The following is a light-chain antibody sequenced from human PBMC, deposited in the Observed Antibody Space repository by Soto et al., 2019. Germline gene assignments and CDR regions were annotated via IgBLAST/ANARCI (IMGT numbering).Light chain of an antibody. Sequence: DFQMTQSPSSLSASVGDRVTITCRASQGINNHLAWFQQKPGKVPKVLIYAASTLQSGVPSRFSGSGSGTDFTLPISSLQREDVATYYCQNYNPAPPAGTFGGATKVEIK. CDR3: QNYNPAPPAGT. CDR1: QGINNH. V-gene: IGKV1-27*01. J-gene: IGKJ4*01. CDR2: AAS.